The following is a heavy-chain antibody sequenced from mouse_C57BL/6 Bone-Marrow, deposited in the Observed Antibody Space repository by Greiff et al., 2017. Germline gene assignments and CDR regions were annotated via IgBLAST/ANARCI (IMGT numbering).Heavy chain of an antibody. CDR2: ISSGSSTI. CDR1: GFTFSDYG. J-gene: IGHJ4*01. D-gene: IGHD1-1*01. Sequence: EVHLVASGGGLVKPGGSLKLSCAASGFTFSDYGMHWVRQAPEKGLEWVAYISSGSSTIYYADTVKGRFTISRDNNKNTLFLQMTSLRSEDTAMYYGARTLLLDAMDYWGQGTSVTVSS. CDR3: ARTLLLDAMDY. V-gene: IGHV5-17*01.